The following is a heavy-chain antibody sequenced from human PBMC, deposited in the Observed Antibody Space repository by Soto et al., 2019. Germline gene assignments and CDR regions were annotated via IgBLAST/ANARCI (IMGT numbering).Heavy chain of an antibody. Sequence: PGGSLRLSCAAFGFTFSSYAMSWVRQAPGKGLEWVSAISGSGGSTYYADSVKGRFTISRDNSKNTLYLQMNSLRAEDTAVYYCAKVGCQNCYSGYYYYYMDVWGKGTTVTVSS. D-gene: IGHD2-15*01. V-gene: IGHV3-23*01. CDR1: GFTFSSYA. CDR2: ISGSGGST. J-gene: IGHJ6*03. CDR3: AKVGCQNCYSGYYYYYMDV.